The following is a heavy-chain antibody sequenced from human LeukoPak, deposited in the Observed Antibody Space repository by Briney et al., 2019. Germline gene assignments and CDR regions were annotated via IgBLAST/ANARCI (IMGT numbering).Heavy chain of an antibody. Sequence: SETLSLTCTVSGGSISSYYWSWIRQPPGKGLEWIGYIYHSGSTNYNPSLKSRVTISVDTSKNQFSLKLSSVTAADTAVYYCAREWWELLAFDIWGQGTMVTVSS. CDR3: AREWWELLAFDI. D-gene: IGHD1-26*01. CDR2: IYHSGST. CDR1: GGSISSYY. J-gene: IGHJ3*02. V-gene: IGHV4-59*01.